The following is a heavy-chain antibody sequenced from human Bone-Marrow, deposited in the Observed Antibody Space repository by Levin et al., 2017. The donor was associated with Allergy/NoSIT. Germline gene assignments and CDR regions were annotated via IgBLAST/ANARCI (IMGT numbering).Heavy chain of an antibody. J-gene: IGHJ4*02. CDR2: IYPGDSDT. Sequence: GESLKISCKGSGYSFTSYWIGWVRQMPGKGLEWMGIIYPGDSDTRYSPSFQGQVTISADKSISTAYLQWSSLKASDTAMYYCARLNHEYSSRANFDYWGQGTLVTVSS. V-gene: IGHV5-51*01. D-gene: IGHD6-6*01. CDR3: ARLNHEYSSRANFDY. CDR1: GYSFTSYW.